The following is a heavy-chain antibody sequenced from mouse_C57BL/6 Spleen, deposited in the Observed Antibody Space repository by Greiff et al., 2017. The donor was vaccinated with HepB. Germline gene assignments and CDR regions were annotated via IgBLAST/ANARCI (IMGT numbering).Heavy chain of an antibody. CDR2: IDPETGGT. V-gene: IGHV1-15*01. J-gene: IGHJ3*01. D-gene: IGHD1-1*01. Sequence: VQLQHSGAELVRPGASVTLSCKASGYTFTDYEMHWVKQTPVHGLEWIGAIDPETGGTAYNQKFKGKAILTADKSSSTAYMELRSLTSEDSAVYYCTRSLFITTAPNQAWFAYWGQGTLVTVSA. CDR3: TRSLFITTAPNQAWFAY. CDR1: GYTFTDYE.